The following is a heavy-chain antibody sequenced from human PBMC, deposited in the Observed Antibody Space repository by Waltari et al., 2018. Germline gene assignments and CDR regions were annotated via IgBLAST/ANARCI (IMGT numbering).Heavy chain of an antibody. CDR1: EFILAGYA. CDR2: ISGSGGTT. V-gene: IGHV3-23*01. CDR3: AKTQDFDFWSGSYFDH. D-gene: IGHD3-3*01. J-gene: IGHJ4*02. Sequence: EVQLLESGGGLVQPGGSLRLSCAASEFILAGYAISWVRQAPGKVLELVSGISGSGGTTYYAASVKGRLTISRDNSNDTVYLQMNSLTAEDTAVYYCAKTQDFDFWSGSYFDHWGQGALVNVFS.